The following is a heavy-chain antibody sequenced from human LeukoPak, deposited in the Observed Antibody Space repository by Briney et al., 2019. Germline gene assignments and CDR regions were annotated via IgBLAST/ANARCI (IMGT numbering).Heavy chain of an antibody. Sequence: GGSLRLSCAVSGFTFSSYRMNWVRQAPGKGLEWVSSISSSSTYIYYADSVKGRFTISRDSAKNSLYLQMNSLRAEDTAVYYCARGSTGIATIRNDYWGQGTLVTVSS. CDR1: GFTFSSYR. D-gene: IGHD6-13*01. V-gene: IGHV3-21*01. CDR2: ISSSSTYI. J-gene: IGHJ4*02. CDR3: ARGSTGIATIRNDY.